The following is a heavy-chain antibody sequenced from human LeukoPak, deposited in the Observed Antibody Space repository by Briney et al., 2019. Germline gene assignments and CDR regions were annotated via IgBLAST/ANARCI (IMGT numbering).Heavy chain of an antibody. CDR2: INHSGST. J-gene: IGHJ6*03. Sequence: SEALSLTCAVYGGSFSGYYWSWIRQPPGKGLEWIGEINHSGSTNYNPSLKSRVTISVGTSKNQFSLKLSSVTAADTAVYYCARVHASGSYLLRSQRYYYYMDVWGKGTTVTVSS. V-gene: IGHV4-34*01. D-gene: IGHD1-26*01. CDR1: GGSFSGYY. CDR3: ARVHASGSYLLRSQRYYYYMDV.